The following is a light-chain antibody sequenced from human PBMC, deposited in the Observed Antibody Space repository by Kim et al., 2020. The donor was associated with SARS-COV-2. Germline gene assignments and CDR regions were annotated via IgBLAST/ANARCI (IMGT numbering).Light chain of an antibody. Sequence: GDRVTITCRASQSISSWLAWYQQKPRKAPKLLIYDASSLESGVPSRFSGSGSGTEFTLTISSLQPDDFATYYCQQYNSYPVTFGQGTKVDIK. CDR2: DAS. J-gene: IGKJ1*01. V-gene: IGKV1-5*01. CDR3: QQYNSYPVT. CDR1: QSISSW.